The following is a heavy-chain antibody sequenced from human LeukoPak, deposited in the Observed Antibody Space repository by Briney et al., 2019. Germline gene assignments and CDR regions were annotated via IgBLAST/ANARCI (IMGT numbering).Heavy chain of an antibody. CDR2: ISYDGRNK. V-gene: IGHV3-30*18. J-gene: IGHJ4*02. D-gene: IGHD2-2*01. Sequence: LTGRSLILSCAASGFTFNNYGMHWVRQAPGKGLEWVAVISYDGRNKHYPDSVKGRFTISRDISTDTLWLQMDSLRTEDTAVYYCAKGHLRGTAAAIDYWGQGTLVTVSS. CDR1: GFTFNNYG. CDR3: AKGHLRGTAAAIDY.